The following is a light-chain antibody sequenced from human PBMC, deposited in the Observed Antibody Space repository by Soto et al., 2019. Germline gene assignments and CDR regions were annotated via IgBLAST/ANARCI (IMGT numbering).Light chain of an antibody. CDR1: QSVSSN. J-gene: IGKJ2*01. Sequence: EIVMTQSPATLSVSPGDRATLSCRASQSVSSNLAWYQQQPGQAPRLLIYGASTSATGIPARFSGSGSGTEFTLTISSLQSEDFAVYYCQQDNNWPPYTFGQGTKLESK. CDR2: GAS. CDR3: QQDNNWPPYT. V-gene: IGKV3-15*01.